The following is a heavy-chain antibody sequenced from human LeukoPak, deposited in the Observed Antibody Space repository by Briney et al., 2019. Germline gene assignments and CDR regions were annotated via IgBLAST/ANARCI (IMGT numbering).Heavy chain of an antibody. CDR1: EFTFSSYG. V-gene: IGHV3-30*18. Sequence: GGPLRLSCAASEFTFSSYGMHWVRQAPGKGLEWVAVISYDGSNKYYVDSVKGRFTISRDNSKNTLYLQMNSLRAEDTAVYYCAKDGPRVLRYFDWLLEGYGMDVWGQGTTVTVSS. CDR3: AKDGPRVLRYFDWLLEGYGMDV. J-gene: IGHJ6*02. CDR2: ISYDGSNK. D-gene: IGHD3-9*01.